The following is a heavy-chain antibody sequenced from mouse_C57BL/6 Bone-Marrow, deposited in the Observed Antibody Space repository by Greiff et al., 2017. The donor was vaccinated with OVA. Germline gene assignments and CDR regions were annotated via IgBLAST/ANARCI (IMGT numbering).Heavy chain of an antibody. CDR2: IDPANGNT. Sequence: VQLQQSVAELVRPGASVKLSCTASGFNIKNTYMHWVKQRPEQGLEWIGRIDPANGNTKYAPKFQGKATLTADTSSNTAYLQLSSLTSEDTAIYYGARGAYYYGSSYGYWGQGTTLTVSS. V-gene: IGHV14-3*01. CDR1: GFNIKNTY. D-gene: IGHD1-1*01. CDR3: ARGAYYYGSSYGY. J-gene: IGHJ2*01.